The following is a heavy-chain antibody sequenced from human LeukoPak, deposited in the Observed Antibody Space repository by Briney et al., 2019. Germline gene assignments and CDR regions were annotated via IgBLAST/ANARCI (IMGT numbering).Heavy chain of an antibody. Sequence: PGGSLRLSCAASGFTFSSYAMSWVRQAPGKGLEWVSAISGSGGSTYYADSVKGRFTISRDNSKNTLYLQMNSLRAEDTAVYYCATQSPTIFGVVIIDHTQPIDYWGQGTLVTVSS. J-gene: IGHJ4*02. CDR2: ISGSGGST. CDR3: ATQSPTIFGVVIIDHTQPIDY. D-gene: IGHD3-3*01. CDR1: GFTFSSYA. V-gene: IGHV3-23*01.